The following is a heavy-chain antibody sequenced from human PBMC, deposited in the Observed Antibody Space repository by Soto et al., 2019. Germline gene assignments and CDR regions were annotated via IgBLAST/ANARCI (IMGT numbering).Heavy chain of an antibody. CDR1: GFTVSSNY. CDR3: ARPHPYGDYVYAFDI. V-gene: IGHV3-53*01. J-gene: IGHJ3*02. Sequence: PGGSLRLSCAASGFTVSSNYMSWVRQAPGKGLEWVSVIYSGGSTYYADSVKGRFTISRDNSKNTLYLQMNSLRAEDTAVYYCARPHPYGDYVYAFDIWGQGTMVTVSS. CDR2: IYSGGST. D-gene: IGHD4-17*01.